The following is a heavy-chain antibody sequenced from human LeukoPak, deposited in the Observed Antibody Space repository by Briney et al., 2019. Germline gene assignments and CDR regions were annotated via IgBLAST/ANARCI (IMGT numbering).Heavy chain of an antibody. CDR3: ATALFRSLVWPSYIVLDY. D-gene: IGHD2-8*02. Sequence: ASVKVSCKASGYTFTSYGISWVRQAPGKGLEWMGGFNPEDGETIYAQKFQGRVTMTEDTSTDTAYMELSSLRSEDTAVYYCATALFRSLVWPSYIVLDYWGQGTLVTVSS. J-gene: IGHJ4*02. CDR1: GYTFTSYG. CDR2: FNPEDGET. V-gene: IGHV1-24*01.